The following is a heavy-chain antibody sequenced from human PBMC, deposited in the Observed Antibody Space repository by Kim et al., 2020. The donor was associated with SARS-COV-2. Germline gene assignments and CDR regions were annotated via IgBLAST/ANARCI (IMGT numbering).Heavy chain of an antibody. J-gene: IGHJ6*02. CDR1: GGSISSYW. Sequence: SETLSLTCAVSGGSISSYWWSWVRQPPGSGLEWIGETHHSGTTNYNPSLKSRVTISVDKSKNQFSLNLSSVTAADTAVYYCASNIVWGSYRYTSIYGMDVWGQGTTVTVSS. CDR3: ASNIVWGSYRYTSIYGMDV. V-gene: IGHV4-4*02. CDR2: THHSGTT. D-gene: IGHD3-16*02.